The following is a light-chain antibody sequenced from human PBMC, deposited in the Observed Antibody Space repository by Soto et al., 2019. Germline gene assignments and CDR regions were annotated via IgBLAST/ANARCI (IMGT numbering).Light chain of an antibody. CDR3: QQYYTLPLT. CDR1: QGISSY. CDR2: AAS. V-gene: IGKV1-9*01. Sequence: DIQLTQSPSFLSASVGDRVTITCRASQGISSYLAWYQQKPGKAPKLLIYAASTLQSGVPSRFSGSGSGTEFTLTISILQPEDFATYYCQQYYTLPLTFGGGTKVEIK. J-gene: IGKJ4*01.